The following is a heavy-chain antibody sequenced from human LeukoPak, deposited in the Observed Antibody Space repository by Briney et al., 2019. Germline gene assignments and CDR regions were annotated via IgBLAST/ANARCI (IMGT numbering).Heavy chain of an antibody. CDR1: GYTFTTYA. J-gene: IGHJ4*01. D-gene: IGHD2-21*02. CDR2: INTYTRNP. V-gene: IGHV7-4-1*02. CDR3: ARQVGTASSHDFGH. Sequence: ASVTVSCKASGYTFTTYAMNWVRQAPGQGFEWMGFINTYTRNPTYAQGFTGRFVFSLDTSVSTAYLQISNLKAEDTAVYYCARQVGTASSHDFGHWGHGTLVTVSS.